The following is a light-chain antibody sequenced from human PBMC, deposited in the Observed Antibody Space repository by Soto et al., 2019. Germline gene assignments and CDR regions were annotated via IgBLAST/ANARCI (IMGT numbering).Light chain of an antibody. J-gene: IGLJ1*01. V-gene: IGLV2-14*01. CDR1: SSDVGGYKY. Sequence: QSALTQPASVSGSPGQSITISCTGTSSDVGGYKYVSWYQQHPGKAPKLMIYDVSNRPSGVSIRFSGSKSGNTASLTISGLQAEDEADYYCSSYTSSSLYVFGTGTKVTVL. CDR2: DVS. CDR3: SSYTSSSLYV.